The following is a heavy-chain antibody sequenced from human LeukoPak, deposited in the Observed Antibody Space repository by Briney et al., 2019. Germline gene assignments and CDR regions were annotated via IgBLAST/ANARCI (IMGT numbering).Heavy chain of an antibody. CDR2: ISSSSSTI. V-gene: IGHV3-48*01. Sequence: PGGSLRLSCAASEFTFSSYSMNWVRQAPGKGLEWVSYISSSSSTIYYADSVKGRFTISRDNAKNSLYLQMNSLRAEDTAVYYCARDELYCYDSSGYFSFDYWGQGTLVTVSS. J-gene: IGHJ4*02. CDR3: ARDELYCYDSSGYFSFDY. CDR1: EFTFSSYS. D-gene: IGHD3-22*01.